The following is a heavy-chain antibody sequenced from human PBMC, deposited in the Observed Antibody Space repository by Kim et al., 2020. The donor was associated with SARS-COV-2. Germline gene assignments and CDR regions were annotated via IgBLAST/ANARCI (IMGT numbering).Heavy chain of an antibody. CDR2: INHSGST. Sequence: SETLSLTCAVYGGSFSGYYWSWIRQPPGKGLEWIGEINHSGSTNYNPSLKSRVTISVDTSKNQFSLKLSSVTAADTAVYYCAYGSGSYLPHWGQGTLVTVSS. J-gene: IGHJ4*02. CDR1: GGSFSGYY. CDR3: AYGSGSYLPH. D-gene: IGHD3-10*01. V-gene: IGHV4-34*01.